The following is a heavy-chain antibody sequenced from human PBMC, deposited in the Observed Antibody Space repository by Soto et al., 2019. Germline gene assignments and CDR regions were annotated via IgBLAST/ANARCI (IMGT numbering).Heavy chain of an antibody. J-gene: IGHJ5*02. CDR1: GFTFGSYG. CDR2: ISYDGSNK. Sequence: GGSLRLSCAAVGFTFGSYGVHWVRQAPGKGLEWVAVISYDGSNKYYADSVKGRFTISRDNSKNTLYLQMNSLRAEDTAVYYCAKGLWFDPWGQGTLVTVSS. V-gene: IGHV3-30*18. D-gene: IGHD3-22*01. CDR3: AKGLWFDP.